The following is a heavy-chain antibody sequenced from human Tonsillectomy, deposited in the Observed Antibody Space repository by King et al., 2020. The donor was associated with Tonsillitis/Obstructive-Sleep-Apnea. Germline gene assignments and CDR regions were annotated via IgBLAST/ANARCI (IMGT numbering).Heavy chain of an antibody. J-gene: IGHJ3*02. V-gene: IGHV3-21*01. CDR2: ISSSSSYI. Sequence: VQLVESGGGLVKPGGSLRLSCAASGFTFSSYSMNWVRQAPGKGLEWVSSISSSSSYIYYADSVKGRFTISRDNAKNSLYLQMNSLRAEEPAVYYCAGDGGVDCCSDAFDIWGQGTMVTVSS. D-gene: IGHD2-21*01. CDR1: GFTFSSYS. CDR3: AGDGGVDCCSDAFDI.